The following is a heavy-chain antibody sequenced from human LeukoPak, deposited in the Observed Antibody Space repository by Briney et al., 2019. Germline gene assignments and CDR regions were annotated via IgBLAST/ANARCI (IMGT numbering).Heavy chain of an antibody. CDR2: ISGSGGST. D-gene: IGHD6-19*01. CDR1: GFTFSSYS. Sequence: GGSLRLSCVASGFTFSSYSMNWVRQAPGKGLEWVSAISGSGGSTYYADSVKGRFTISRDNSKNTLYLQMNSLRAEDTAVYYCARSSSGGYYFDYWGQGTLVTVSS. V-gene: IGHV3-23*01. J-gene: IGHJ4*02. CDR3: ARSSSGGYYFDY.